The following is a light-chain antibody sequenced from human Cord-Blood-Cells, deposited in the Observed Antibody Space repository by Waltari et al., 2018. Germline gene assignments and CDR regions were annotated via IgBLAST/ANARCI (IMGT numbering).Light chain of an antibody. CDR3: AAWDDSLSGPV. V-gene: IGLV1-47*01. CDR2: RNN. CDR1: RPNIGSNS. Sequence: QSVLTQPPSASGTPGQRVTISCSGTRPNIGSNSVYWDQQLPGTAPKLLIYRNNQRPSGGPDRFSGSKSGTSASLAISGLRSEDEADYYCAAWDDSLSGPVFGGGTKLTVL. J-gene: IGLJ3*02.